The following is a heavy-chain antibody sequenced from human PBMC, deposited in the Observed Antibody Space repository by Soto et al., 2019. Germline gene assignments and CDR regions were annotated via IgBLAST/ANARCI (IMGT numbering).Heavy chain of an antibody. CDR2: ISRSGGTT. J-gene: IGHJ3*02. V-gene: IGHV3-23*01. Sequence: EVQLLESGGGLVQPGGSLRLSCAATGFTFSYSGMNWVRQAPGRGLEWVSTISRSGGTTYYADSVRGRFTISRDNXKXXLYLQIDSLRAEDTAVFYCAKDDGYSSAGHDVFDIWGQGTMVTVSS. CDR1: GFTFSYSG. D-gene: IGHD6-19*01. CDR3: AKDDGYSSAGHDVFDI.